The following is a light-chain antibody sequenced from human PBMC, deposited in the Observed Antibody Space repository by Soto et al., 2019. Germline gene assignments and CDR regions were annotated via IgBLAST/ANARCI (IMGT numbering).Light chain of an antibody. Sequence: NFLLTQPHSVSESPGKTVTISCTRSSGSIASNYVQWYQQRPGSAPTTVIYEDNQRPSGVPDRFSGSIDSSSNSASLTISGLKTEDEADYYWQSYDSSNYVVFGGGTKL. CDR1: SGSIASNY. V-gene: IGLV6-57*04. CDR2: EDN. CDR3: QSYDSSNYVV. J-gene: IGLJ2*01.